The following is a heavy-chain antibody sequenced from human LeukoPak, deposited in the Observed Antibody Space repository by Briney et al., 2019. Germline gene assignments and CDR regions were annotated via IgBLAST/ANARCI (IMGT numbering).Heavy chain of an antibody. V-gene: IGHV3-23*01. Sequence: GGSLRLSCAASGFTFSIYAMSWVRQAPGKGLEWVSAISGSGGSTYYADSVKGRFTISRDNSKNTLYLQMNSLRAEDTAVYYCARGNIYYYYMDVWGKGTTVTVSS. CDR3: ARGNIYYYYMDV. J-gene: IGHJ6*03. CDR2: ISGSGGST. D-gene: IGHD2/OR15-2a*01. CDR1: GFTFSIYA.